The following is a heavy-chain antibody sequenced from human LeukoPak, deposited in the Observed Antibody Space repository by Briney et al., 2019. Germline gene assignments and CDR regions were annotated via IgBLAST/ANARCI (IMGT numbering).Heavy chain of an antibody. CDR1: GGSISSRSYY. CDR3: ARSSGSYGVAWFDP. CDR2: IYHSGSA. D-gene: IGHD1-26*01. Sequence: SETLSLTCTVSGGSISSRSYYWGWIRQPPGKGLEWIGSIYHSGSAYYNPSLKSRVTVSVDTSKNQFSLKLTSVTAADTAVYYCARSSGSYGVAWFDPWGQGTLVTVSS. J-gene: IGHJ5*02. V-gene: IGHV4-39*07.